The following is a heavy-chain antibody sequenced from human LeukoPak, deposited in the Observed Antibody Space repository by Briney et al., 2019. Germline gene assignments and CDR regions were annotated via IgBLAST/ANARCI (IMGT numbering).Heavy chain of an antibody. CDR1: GFTFSSYS. D-gene: IGHD4-17*01. J-gene: IGHJ4*02. CDR3: ARDAYGDYSSDY. Sequence: GGSLRLSCAASGFTFSSYSMNWVRQAPGKGLEWVSSIYSSTSYIYYADSVKGRFTISRDNAKNSLFLQMNSLRAEDTAVYYCARDAYGDYSSDYWGQGTLVTVSS. CDR2: IYSSTSYI. V-gene: IGHV3-21*01.